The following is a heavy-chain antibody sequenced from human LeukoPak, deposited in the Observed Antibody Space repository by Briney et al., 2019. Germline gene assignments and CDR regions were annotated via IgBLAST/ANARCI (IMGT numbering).Heavy chain of an antibody. CDR1: GGSIGSGDYY. CDR2: IYYSGST. V-gene: IGHV4-30-4*08. D-gene: IGHD6-6*01. J-gene: IGHJ4*02. Sequence: SETLCLTWTVSGGSIGSGDYYWSWIRQPPGKGLEWIGYIYYSGSTYYNPSLKSRVTISVDTSKNQFSLKLSSVTAADTAVYYCARGDSSSSSYFDYWGQGTLVTDSS. CDR3: ARGDSSSSSYFDY.